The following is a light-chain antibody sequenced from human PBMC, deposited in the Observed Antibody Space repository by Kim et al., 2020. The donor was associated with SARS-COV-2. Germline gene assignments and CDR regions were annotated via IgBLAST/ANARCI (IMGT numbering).Light chain of an antibody. J-gene: IGKJ1*01. V-gene: IGKV1-6*01. Sequence: SGGDRVTIPGRERQDNRNELGRYQHKSGQAPKGLIYGAFTFQSGVPSRFSGSGSGTDFTLTISSLQPEDFATYYCLQDYSYPRTFGQGTKVDIK. CDR2: GAF. CDR3: LQDYSYPRT. CDR1: QDNRNE.